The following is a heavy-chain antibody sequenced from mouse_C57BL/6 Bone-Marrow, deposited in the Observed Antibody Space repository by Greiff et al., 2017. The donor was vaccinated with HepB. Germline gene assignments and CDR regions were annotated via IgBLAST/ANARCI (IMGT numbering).Heavy chain of an antibody. J-gene: IGHJ1*03. Sequence: EVKLVESGGGLVQPGESLKLSCESNEYDFPSHDMSWVRQRPEQRLELVAAINSDGGSTYYPETMERQFIITIDTTTKTLYMQLSSLRSEDTALYYCARHATVVAYWYFDVWGTGTTVTVSS. CDR1: EYDFPSHD. V-gene: IGHV5-2*01. D-gene: IGHD1-1*01. CDR3: ARHATVVAYWYFDV. CDR2: INSDGGST.